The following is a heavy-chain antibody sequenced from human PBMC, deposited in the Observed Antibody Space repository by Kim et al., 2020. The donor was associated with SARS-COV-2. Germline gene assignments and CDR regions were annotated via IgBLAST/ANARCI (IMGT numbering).Heavy chain of an antibody. J-gene: IGHJ6*03. CDR2: IIPILGIA. CDR1: GGTFSSYA. D-gene: IGHD2-2*01. CDR3: ARAPAYCSSTSCFPYYYYYMDV. Sequence: SVKVSCKASGGTFSSYAISWVRQAPGQGLEWMGRIIPILGIANYAQKFQGRVTITADKSTSTAYMELSSLRSEDTAVYYCARAPAYCSSTSCFPYYYYYMDVGGKETTVTVSS. V-gene: IGHV1-69*04.